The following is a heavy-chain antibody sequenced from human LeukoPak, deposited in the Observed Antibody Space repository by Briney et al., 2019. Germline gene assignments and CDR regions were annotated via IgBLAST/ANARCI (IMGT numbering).Heavy chain of an antibody. J-gene: IGHJ4*02. CDR1: GFDFSSHW. CDR3: AREVPYYDFWSGYSGGALDY. Sequence: GESLRLSCVASGFDFSSHWMSWVRQAPGKGLEWVANIKQDGSEKYYVDSVKGRFTISRDNAKNSLYLQMNSLRAEDTAVYYCAREVPYYDFWSGYSGGALDYWGQGTLVTVSS. V-gene: IGHV3-7*01. D-gene: IGHD3-3*01. CDR2: IKQDGSEK.